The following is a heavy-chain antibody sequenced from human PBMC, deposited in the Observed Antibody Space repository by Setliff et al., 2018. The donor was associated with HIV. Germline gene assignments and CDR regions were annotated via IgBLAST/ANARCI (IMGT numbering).Heavy chain of an antibody. Sequence: SETLSLTCAVYGGSFSDYSWAWIRQTPGKGLEWIGEINHSGSTSYNPSLESRVMMSVDTSKNQFSLKLTSVTAADTAIYYCARGRDYTGSWFRPFYLDFWGHGNLVTVSS. D-gene: IGHD3-3*01. CDR3: ARGRDYTGSWFRPFYLDF. CDR2: INHSGST. V-gene: IGHV4-34*01. CDR1: GGSFSDYS. J-gene: IGHJ4*01.